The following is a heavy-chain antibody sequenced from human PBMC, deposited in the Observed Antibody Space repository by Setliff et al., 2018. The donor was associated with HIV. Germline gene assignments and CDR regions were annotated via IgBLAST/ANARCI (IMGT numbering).Heavy chain of an antibody. Sequence: PSETLSLTCDVSSHSINSGYYWGWIRQPPGKGLEWIGSINHSGTSYYNPSLKSRVTISIDTSKNQFFLKLSSVTAADTAVYYCARPGVVGSSWSWYFDLWGRGTLVTVSS. J-gene: IGHJ2*01. V-gene: IGHV4-38-2*01. D-gene: IGHD6-13*01. CDR2: INHSGTS. CDR3: ARPGVVGSSWSWYFDL. CDR1: SHSINSGYY.